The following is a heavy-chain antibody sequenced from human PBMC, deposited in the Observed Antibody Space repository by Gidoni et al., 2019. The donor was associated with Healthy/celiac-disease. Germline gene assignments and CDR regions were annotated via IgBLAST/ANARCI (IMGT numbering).Heavy chain of an antibody. Sequence: QVQLVQSGAEVKKPGSSVKVSCKASGGTFSSYAISWVRQAPGQGLEWMGGIIPIFGTANYAQKFQGRVTITADESTSTAYMELSSLRSEDTAVYYCASVWIQLFSRPNEDYYGMDVWGQGTTVTVSS. D-gene: IGHD5-18*01. V-gene: IGHV1-69*01. CDR2: IIPIFGTA. CDR3: ASVWIQLFSRPNEDYYGMDV. CDR1: GGTFSSYA. J-gene: IGHJ6*02.